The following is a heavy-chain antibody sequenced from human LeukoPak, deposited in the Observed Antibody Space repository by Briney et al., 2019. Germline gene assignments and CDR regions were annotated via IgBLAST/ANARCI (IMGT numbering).Heavy chain of an antibody. Sequence: GASVKVSCKASGGTFSSYAISWVRQAPGQGLEWMGRIIPIFGIANYAQKFQGRVTITADKSTSTAYMELSSLRSEDTAVYYCARSSPTVTTEDWGQGTLGTVSS. CDR1: GGTFSSYA. CDR2: IIPIFGIA. J-gene: IGHJ4*02. V-gene: IGHV1-69*04. D-gene: IGHD4-17*01. CDR3: ARSSPTVTTED.